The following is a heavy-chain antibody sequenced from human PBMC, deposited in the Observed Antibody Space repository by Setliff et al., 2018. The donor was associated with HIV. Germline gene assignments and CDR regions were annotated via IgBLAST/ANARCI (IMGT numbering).Heavy chain of an antibody. CDR2: IYASGKT. Sequence: PSETLSLTCNVSGDSLNTYYGSWIRQSGGKGLEWIGRIYASGKTTFNPSLRSRVRMSVDTSKNQFSLKLTSVTASDTAVYYCARVWEWNYDLGYWGQGTLVTVSS. D-gene: IGHD1-7*01. V-gene: IGHV4-4*07. CDR3: ARVWEWNYDLGY. CDR1: GDSLNTYY. J-gene: IGHJ4*02.